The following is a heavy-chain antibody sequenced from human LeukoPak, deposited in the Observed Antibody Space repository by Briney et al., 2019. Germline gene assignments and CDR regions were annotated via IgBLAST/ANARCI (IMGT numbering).Heavy chain of an antibody. Sequence: GGSLRLSCAASGFNLNTYNMNWLRQAPGRGLEWVSYITISSSTIYYADSVKGRFTISRDNAKNSLYLQMNSLRAEDTAVYYCARVGRDFNWNYDDYWGQGTLVTVSS. V-gene: IGHV3-48*01. CDR3: ARVGRDFNWNYDDY. D-gene: IGHD1-7*01. CDR2: ITISSSTI. J-gene: IGHJ4*02. CDR1: GFNLNTYN.